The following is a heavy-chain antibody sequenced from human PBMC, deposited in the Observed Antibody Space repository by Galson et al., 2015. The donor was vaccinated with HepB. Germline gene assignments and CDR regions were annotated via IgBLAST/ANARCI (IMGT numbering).Heavy chain of an antibody. Sequence: SLRLSCAAPGFNLSSFGMHWVRQTPGKGLEWVAVISYDGNDKKYADSVKGRFTISRDNSKNTVYLQSNSLRIEDTAVYYCAKAGWGYTTTGGNAFDIWGHGTKVTVSS. J-gene: IGHJ3*02. CDR1: GFNLSSFG. CDR2: ISYDGNDK. D-gene: IGHD3-16*01. V-gene: IGHV3-30*18. CDR3: AKAGWGYTTTGGNAFDI.